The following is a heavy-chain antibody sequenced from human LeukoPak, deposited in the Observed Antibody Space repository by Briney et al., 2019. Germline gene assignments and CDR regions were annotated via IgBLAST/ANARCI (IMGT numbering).Heavy chain of an antibody. CDR1: GGSIRSFSYY. CDR2: IYYSGTA. Sequence: SETLSLTCSVSGGSIRSFSYYWGWIRQPPGKGLEWIGSIYYSGTAYYNPSLESRVTISVDTSMHQFSLKMSSVTAADTAVYYCARRSSRAADFDYWGQGTLVTVSS. J-gene: IGHJ4*02. CDR3: ARRSSRAADFDY. D-gene: IGHD6-13*01. V-gene: IGHV4-39*01.